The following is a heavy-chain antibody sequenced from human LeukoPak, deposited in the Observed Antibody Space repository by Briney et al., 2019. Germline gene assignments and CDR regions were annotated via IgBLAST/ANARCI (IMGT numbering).Heavy chain of an antibody. CDR1: GGSFSGYY. V-gene: IGHV4-34*01. CDR2: INHSGST. J-gene: IGHJ4*02. Sequence: SETLSLTCAVYGGSFSGYYWSWIRQPPGKGLEWIGEINHSGSTDYNPSLKSRVTISVDTSKNQFSLKLSSVTAADTAVYYCARGYSYFDYWGQGTLVTVSS. CDR3: ARGYSYFDY. D-gene: IGHD1-26*01.